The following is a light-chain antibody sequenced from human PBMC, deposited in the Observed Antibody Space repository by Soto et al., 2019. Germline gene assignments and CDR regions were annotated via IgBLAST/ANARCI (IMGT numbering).Light chain of an antibody. J-gene: IGKJ1*01. CDR3: QQRGNWPPTWT. V-gene: IGKV3-11*01. Sequence: EIVMTQSPATLSVSPGERATLSCRAIQSIGYYLAWYQEKPGQAPRLLIYDASTRAPGIPARFSGSWSGTDFTLTINGLEPEDSAVYYCQQRGNWPPTWTFGQGTKV. CDR1: QSIGYY. CDR2: DAS.